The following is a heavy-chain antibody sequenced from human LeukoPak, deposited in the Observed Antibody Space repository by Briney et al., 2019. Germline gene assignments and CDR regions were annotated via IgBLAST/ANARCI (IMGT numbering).Heavy chain of an antibody. CDR2: IRYDESDK. Sequence: GGSLRLSCATSGFTFSHCGMHWVRQAPGRGLDWVAHIRYDESDKYYADSVKGRFTISRDISKNTVYLQMNSLRVEDTAVYYCAKDFNWAFDYWGQGTLVTVSS. D-gene: IGHD1-1*01. V-gene: IGHV3-30*02. J-gene: IGHJ4*02. CDR1: GFTFSHCG. CDR3: AKDFNWAFDY.